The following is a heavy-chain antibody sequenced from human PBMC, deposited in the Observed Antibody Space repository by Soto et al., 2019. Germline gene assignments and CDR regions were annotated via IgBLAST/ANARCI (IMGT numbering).Heavy chain of an antibody. CDR1: GYSFTSYW. CDR3: ARSEMATIYGY. CDR2: XXPXXXXX. V-gene: IGHV5-51*01. D-gene: IGHD5-12*01. Sequence: GESLKISCKGSGYSFTSYWIVWVRQMPGKGLEWXGIXXPXXXXXRXXPSFQGQVTISADKSISTAYLQWSSLKASDTAMYYRARSEMATIYGYWGQGTLVTVSS. J-gene: IGHJ4*02.